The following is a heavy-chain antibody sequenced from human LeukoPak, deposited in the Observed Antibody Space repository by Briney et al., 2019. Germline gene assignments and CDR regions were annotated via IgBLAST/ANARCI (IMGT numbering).Heavy chain of an antibody. CDR3: ASTTVTSY. V-gene: IGHV3-73*01. Sequence: GGSLKLSCAASGFTFSGSAMHWVRQASGKGLEWVGRIRSKANSYATAYAASVKGRFTISRDDSKNTAYLQMNSLKTEDTAVYYCASTTVTSYWGQGTLVTVSS. D-gene: IGHD4-17*01. CDR1: GFTFSGSA. CDR2: IRSKANSYAT. J-gene: IGHJ4*02.